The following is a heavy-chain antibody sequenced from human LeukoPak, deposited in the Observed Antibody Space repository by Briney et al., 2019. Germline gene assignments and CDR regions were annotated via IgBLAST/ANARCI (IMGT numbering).Heavy chain of an antibody. V-gene: IGHV3-30*02. Sequence: GGSLRLSCAASGFTFSSHGIHWVRQAPGKGPEWVAFLRYDGSNAYYSDSVKGRFTSSRDNSRNTVHLEMNRLRPEHTAVYYCAKGGRITLFVVVDSWGQGTLVTVSS. D-gene: IGHD2-2*01. CDR2: LRYDGSNA. J-gene: IGHJ5*01. CDR1: GFTFSSHG. CDR3: AKGGRITLFVVVDS.